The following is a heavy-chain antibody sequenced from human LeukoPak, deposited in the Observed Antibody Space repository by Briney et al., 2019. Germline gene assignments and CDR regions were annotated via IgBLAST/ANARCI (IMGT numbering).Heavy chain of an antibody. J-gene: IGHJ4*02. Sequence: PSETLSLTCTVSGGSISTYYWSWIRQPPGKGLEWIGYIYYNGATDYNPSLKSRVTISVDTSKNEFSLKLSSVTAADTAVYYCERGLPFDYWGQGTLVTVSS. CDR2: IYYNGAT. CDR1: GGSISTYY. CDR3: ERGLPFDY. V-gene: IGHV4-59*08.